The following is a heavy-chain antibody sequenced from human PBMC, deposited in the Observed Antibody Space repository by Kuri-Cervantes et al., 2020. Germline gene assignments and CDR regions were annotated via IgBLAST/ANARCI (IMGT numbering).Heavy chain of an antibody. CDR3: ATQGGELLYAFDI. CDR1: GYTLTELS. J-gene: IGHJ3*02. D-gene: IGHD1-7*01. CDR2: FDPEDGET. V-gene: IGHV1-24*01. Sequence: ASVKVSCKVSGYTLTELSMHWVRQAPGKGLEWMGGFDPEDGETVYAQKFQGRVTMTEDTSTDTAYMELSSLRSEGTAVYYCATQGGELLYAFDIWGQGTMVTVSS.